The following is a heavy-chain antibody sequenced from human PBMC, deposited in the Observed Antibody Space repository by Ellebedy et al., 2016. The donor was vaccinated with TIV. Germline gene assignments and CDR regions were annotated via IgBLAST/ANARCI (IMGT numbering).Heavy chain of an antibody. V-gene: IGHV3-49*04. CDR2: IRSKTYGGTT. CDR1: RITFGDYA. Sequence: PGGSLRLSCTGSRITFGDYAMSWVRQAPGKGLEWVGFIRSKTYGGTTEYAASVKGRFIISRDDSKSIAYLQMNSLKSEDTAVYFCTRDTRFGSREIFDYWGQGTPVTVSS. CDR3: TRDTRFGSREIFDY. J-gene: IGHJ4*02. D-gene: IGHD3-10*01.